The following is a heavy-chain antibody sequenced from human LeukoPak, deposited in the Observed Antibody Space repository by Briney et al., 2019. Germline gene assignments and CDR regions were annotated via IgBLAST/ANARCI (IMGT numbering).Heavy chain of an antibody. Sequence: PSETLSLTCTVSGGSISSSSYYWGWLRQPPGKGLEWIGSIYYSGSTYYNPSLKSRVTISVDTSKNQFSLKLSSVTAADTAVYYCARELFGAFDIWGQGTMVTVSS. CDR3: ARELFGAFDI. CDR1: GGSISSSSYY. V-gene: IGHV4-39*07. J-gene: IGHJ3*02. CDR2: IYYSGST. D-gene: IGHD2-21*01.